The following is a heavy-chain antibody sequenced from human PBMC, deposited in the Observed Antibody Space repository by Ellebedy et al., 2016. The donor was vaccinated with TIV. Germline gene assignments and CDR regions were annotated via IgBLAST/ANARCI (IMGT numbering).Heavy chain of an antibody. CDR2: ISSTGTYT. Sequence: GESLKISCAASGFTFSDYYMSWIRQAPGKGLEWVSYISSTGTYTNYTDSVKGRFTISRDNAKNSLYLQMTSLRDEDTAAYYCARNGYEDVWGSYHHDYWGQGTLVTVSS. CDR3: ARNGYEDVWGSYHHDY. D-gene: IGHD3-16*02. CDR1: GFTFSDYY. J-gene: IGHJ4*02. V-gene: IGHV3-11*06.